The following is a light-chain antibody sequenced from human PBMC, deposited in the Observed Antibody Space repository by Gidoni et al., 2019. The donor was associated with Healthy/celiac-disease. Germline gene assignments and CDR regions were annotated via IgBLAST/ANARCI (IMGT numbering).Light chain of an antibody. CDR2: EVS. J-gene: IGLJ1*01. V-gene: IGLV2-14*01. CDR3: SSYMISSTYYV. CDR1: SSDVGGSNF. Sequence: QSALTQPASVSGSPGQSISISCTGTSSDVGGSNFVSWYQQHPGKAPKLMIYEVSNRPSGVSNRFSASKSGNTASLTISGLQAEDEADYYCSSYMISSTYYVFGTGTRVTV.